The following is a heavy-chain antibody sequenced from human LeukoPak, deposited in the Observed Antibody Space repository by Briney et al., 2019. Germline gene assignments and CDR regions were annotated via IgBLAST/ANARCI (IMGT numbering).Heavy chain of an antibody. Sequence: GASVKVSCKASGYTFTSYDINWVRQTTGQGLEWMGWISAYNGNTNYAQKLQGRVTMTTDTSTSTAYMELRSLRSDDTAVYYCARPYHGDYVGYFDYWGQGTLVTVSS. CDR1: GYTFTSYD. CDR2: ISAYNGNT. CDR3: ARPYHGDYVGYFDY. V-gene: IGHV1-18*01. D-gene: IGHD4-17*01. J-gene: IGHJ4*02.